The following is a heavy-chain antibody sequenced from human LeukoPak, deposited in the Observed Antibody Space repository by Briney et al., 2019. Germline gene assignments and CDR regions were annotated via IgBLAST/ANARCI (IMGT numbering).Heavy chain of an antibody. CDR1: GGSISSSSYY. CDR2: IYYSGST. V-gene: IGHV4-39*02. CDR3: AREEGPLRYFDWLHREPMDV. J-gene: IGHJ6*04. D-gene: IGHD3-9*01. Sequence: PSETLSLTCTVSGGSISSSSYYWGWIRQPPGKGLEWIGSIYYSGSTYYNPSLKSRVTISVDTSKNQFSLKLSSVTAADTAVYYCAREEGPLRYFDWLHREPMDVWGKGTTVTISS.